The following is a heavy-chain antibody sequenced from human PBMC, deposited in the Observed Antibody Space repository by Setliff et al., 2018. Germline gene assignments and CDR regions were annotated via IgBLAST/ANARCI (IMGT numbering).Heavy chain of an antibody. CDR2: IIPIFGTA. V-gene: IGHV1-69*05. J-gene: IGHJ3*02. CDR3: ARGGLVEQWLVANGAFDI. Sequence: ASVKVSCKASGGTFSSYAISWVRQAPGQGLEWMGGIIPIFGTANYAQKFQGRVTITTDESTSTAYMELSSLRSEDTAVYYCARGGLVEQWLVANGAFDIWGQGAMVTVSS. D-gene: IGHD6-19*01. CDR1: GGTFSSYA.